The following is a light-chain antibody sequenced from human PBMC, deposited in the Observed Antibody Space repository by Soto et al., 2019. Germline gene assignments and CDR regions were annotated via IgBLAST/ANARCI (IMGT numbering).Light chain of an antibody. CDR3: QQYGGSPIT. CDR1: QSVTTR. Sequence: EIVLTQPPGTLSLSPGERATLSCRASQSVTTRLAWYQHKPGQAPTLLMSGASNRASGVPVRFSGSGSGTDFTLTITRLEPEDFALYYCQQYGGSPITFGLGTRLEIK. V-gene: IGKV3-20*01. CDR2: GAS. J-gene: IGKJ5*01.